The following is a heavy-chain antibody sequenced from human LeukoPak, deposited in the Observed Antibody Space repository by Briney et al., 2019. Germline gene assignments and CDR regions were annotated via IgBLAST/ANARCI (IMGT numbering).Heavy chain of an antibody. D-gene: IGHD1-26*01. CDR1: GYSISSGYY. J-gene: IGHJ5*02. V-gene: IGHV4-38-2*02. CDR3: ARESDSGSYPTPSPLWFDP. CDR2: IYHSGST. Sequence: SETLSLTCTVSGYSISSGYYWGWIRRPPGKGLEWIGSIYHSGSTYYNPSLKSRVTISVDTSKNQFSLKLSSVTAADTAVYYCARESDSGSYPTPSPLWFDPWGQGTLVTVSS.